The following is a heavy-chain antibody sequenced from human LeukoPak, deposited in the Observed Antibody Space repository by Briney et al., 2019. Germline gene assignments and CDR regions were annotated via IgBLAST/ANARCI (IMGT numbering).Heavy chain of an antibody. CDR2: IYHSGST. J-gene: IGHJ4*02. V-gene: IGHV4-30-2*01. D-gene: IGHD1-7*01. CDR1: GGSISSGGYY. CDR3: ARVSLELENY. Sequence: SQTLSLTCTVSGGSISSGGYYWRWIRQPPGKGLEWIGYIYHSGSTYYNPSLKSRVTISVDRSKNQFSLKLSSVTAADTAVYYCARVSLELENYWGQGTLVTVSS.